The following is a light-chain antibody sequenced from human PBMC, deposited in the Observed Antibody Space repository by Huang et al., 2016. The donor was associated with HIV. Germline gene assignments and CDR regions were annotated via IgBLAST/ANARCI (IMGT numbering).Light chain of an antibody. Sequence: DIQMTQSPSSLSASVGDRVTITCRASHSISNYLNWFQHKSGKPPKLLIYAASNLQSGVPSRFSGSGSGTDFTLTINGLQPEDFATYYCQQTYSTPRYTFGQGTKLEIK. CDR1: HSISNY. CDR3: QQTYSTPRYT. V-gene: IGKV1-39*01. CDR2: AAS. J-gene: IGKJ2*01.